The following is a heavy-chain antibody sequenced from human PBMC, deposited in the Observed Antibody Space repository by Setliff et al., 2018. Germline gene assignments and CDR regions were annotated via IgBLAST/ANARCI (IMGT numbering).Heavy chain of an antibody. J-gene: IGHJ4*02. CDR1: GFTFTNYW. CDR3: VRGRTTYYFDY. CDR2: IKQDGGEK. V-gene: IGHV3-7*01. Sequence: GGSLRLSCSVSGFTFTNYWMSWVRQAPGKGLEWVANIKQDGGEKYYVDSVKGRFTISRGNAKNSLNLQMDSLRADDTAVYYCVRGRTTYYFDYWGQGTLVTVSS. D-gene: IGHD4-4*01.